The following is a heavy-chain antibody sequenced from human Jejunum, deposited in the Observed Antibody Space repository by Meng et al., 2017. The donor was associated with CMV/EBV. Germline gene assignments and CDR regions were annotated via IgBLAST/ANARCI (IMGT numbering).Heavy chain of an antibody. CDR2: ISYDGRNR. D-gene: IGHD2-15*01. Sequence: FTFSSYAMHWVRQAPGKGLEWVALISYDGRNRDYADSVQGRFTISRANSHKAMYLQMNSLRLEDTAVYYCARENTGPSWWNAFDIWGQGTMVTVSS. CDR3: ARENTGPSWWNAFDI. CDR1: FTFSSYA. V-gene: IGHV3-30*04. J-gene: IGHJ3*02.